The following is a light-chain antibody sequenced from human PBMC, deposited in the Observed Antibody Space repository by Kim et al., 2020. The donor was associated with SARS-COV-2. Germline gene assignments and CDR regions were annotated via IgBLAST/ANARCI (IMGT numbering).Light chain of an antibody. J-gene: IGLJ3*02. CDR2: QDH. CDR1: KLENKH. CDR3: HTWDSGAGV. Sequence: SYELTQPPSVSVSPGQTASIACSGDKLENKHVSWYQQKPGQSPILLIFQDHTRPSGIPGRFSGSNSGNTATLTVSGTQAMDEADYYCHTWDSGAGVFGGGTQLTVL. V-gene: IGLV3-1*01.